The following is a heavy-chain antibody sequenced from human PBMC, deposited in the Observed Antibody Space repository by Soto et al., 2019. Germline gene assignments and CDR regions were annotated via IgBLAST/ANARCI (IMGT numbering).Heavy chain of an antibody. V-gene: IGHV4-59*01. J-gene: IGHJ4*02. Sequence: SETLSLTCTVSGGSISSYYWSWIRQPPGKGLEWIGYIYYSGSTDYNPSLKSRVTISVDTSKNQFSLKLSSVTAADTAVYYCARGTSVAGFDYWGQGTLVPVSS. CDR1: GGSISSYY. CDR2: IYYSGST. D-gene: IGHD6-19*01. CDR3: ARGTSVAGFDY.